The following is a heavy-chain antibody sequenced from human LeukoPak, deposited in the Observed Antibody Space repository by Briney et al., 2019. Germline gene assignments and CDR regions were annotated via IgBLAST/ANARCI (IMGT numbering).Heavy chain of an antibody. D-gene: IGHD2-2*01. V-gene: IGHV4-34*01. Sequence: PSETLSLTCAVCGGSFSGYYWSWIRQPPGKGLEWIGEINHSGSTNYNPSLKSRVTISVDTSKNQFSLKLSSVTAADTAVYYCARGFVVVPAALSGFDYWGQGTLVTVSS. J-gene: IGHJ4*02. CDR2: INHSGST. CDR1: GGSFSGYY. CDR3: ARGFVVVPAALSGFDY.